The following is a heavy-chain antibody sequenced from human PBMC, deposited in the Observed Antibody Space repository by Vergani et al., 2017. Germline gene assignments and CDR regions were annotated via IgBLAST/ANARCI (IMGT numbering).Heavy chain of an antibody. V-gene: IGHV3-30*02. CDR3: AKDITPAAAGTDY. J-gene: IGHJ4*02. Sequence: QVQLVESGGGVLQPGVSLRLSCAASVFTFSSYGMHWVRQAPGKGLEWVAFIRYDGSNKYYADSVKGRFTISRDNSKNTLYLQMNSLRAEDTAVYYCAKDITPAAAGTDYWGQGTLVTVSS. CDR2: IRYDGSNK. D-gene: IGHD6-13*01. CDR1: VFTFSSYG.